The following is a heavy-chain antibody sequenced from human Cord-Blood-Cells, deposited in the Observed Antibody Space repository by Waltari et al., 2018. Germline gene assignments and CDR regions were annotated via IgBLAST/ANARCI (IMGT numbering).Heavy chain of an antibody. Sequence: EVQLVQSGAEVKKPGESLKISCKGSGYSFTSYWIAWVRQMHGKGLEWMGIIYPGDSDTRYSPSFQGQVTISADKSISTAYLQWSSLKASDTAMYYCVRQAYSSSFLAYYYYGMDVWGQGTTVTVSS. V-gene: IGHV5-51*01. D-gene: IGHD6-6*01. CDR3: VRQAYSSSFLAYYYYGMDV. CDR2: IYPGDSDT. J-gene: IGHJ6*02. CDR1: GYSFTSYW.